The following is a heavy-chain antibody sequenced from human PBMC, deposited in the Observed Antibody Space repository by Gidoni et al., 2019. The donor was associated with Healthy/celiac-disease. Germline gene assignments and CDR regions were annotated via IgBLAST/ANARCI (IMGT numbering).Heavy chain of an antibody. D-gene: IGHD3-9*01. CDR2: IYSGGST. V-gene: IGHV3-53*01. Sequence: EVQLVESGGGLIQPGGSLRLSCAASGFTVSSNYMSWVRQAPGKGLAWVSVIYSGGSTYYADSVKGRFTISRDNSKNTLYLQMNSLRAEDTAVYYCARVETYYDILTGYSSNYMDVWGKGTTVTVSS. CDR1: GFTVSSNY. J-gene: IGHJ6*03. CDR3: ARVETYYDILTGYSSNYMDV.